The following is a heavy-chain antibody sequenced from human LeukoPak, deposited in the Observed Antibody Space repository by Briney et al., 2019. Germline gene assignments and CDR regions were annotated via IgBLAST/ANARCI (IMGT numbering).Heavy chain of an antibody. V-gene: IGHV1-2*02. CDR2: INPDTGVT. J-gene: IGHJ3*01. CDR1: GYSFTGYY. CDR3: AKDSGQWLVRRDAFDL. D-gene: IGHD6-19*01. Sequence: GASVKVSCKASGYSFTGYYIHWVRQAAGQGLEWMGWINPDTGVTKFAQKFQGRVTMTRDTSISTAYMELIRLRPDDTAMYYCAKDSGQWLVRRDAFDLWGRGTMVTVSS.